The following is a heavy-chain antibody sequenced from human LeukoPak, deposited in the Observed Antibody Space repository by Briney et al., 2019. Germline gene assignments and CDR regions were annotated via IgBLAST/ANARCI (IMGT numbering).Heavy chain of an antibody. V-gene: IGHV4-39*01. D-gene: IGHD7-27*01. CDR3: ARGTGELDY. J-gene: IGHJ4*02. CDR1: GGSVTYTNYY. Sequence: SETLSLTCTVSGGSVTYTNYYWGWIRQPPGKGLQWIGVIYYNGKTYYNPSLKSRVTVAVDTSKNQFSLKLSSVTAADTAVYYCARGTGELDYWGQGTLVTVSS. CDR2: IYYNGKT.